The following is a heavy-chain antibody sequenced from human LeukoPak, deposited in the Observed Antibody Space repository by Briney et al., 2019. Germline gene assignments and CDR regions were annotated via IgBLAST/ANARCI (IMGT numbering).Heavy chain of an antibody. CDR2: ISYSSIYI. D-gene: IGHD5-18*01. CDR1: GFTFSSYN. CDR3: ARAPGGRYSYGSYFDY. Sequence: GGSLRLSCTASGFTFSSYNMNWVRQAPGKGLEWVSSISYSSIYIYYADSVKGRFTISRDNAKNPLYLQMNSLRAEDTSVYYCARAPGGRYSYGSYFDYWGQGTLVTASS. J-gene: IGHJ4*02. V-gene: IGHV3-21*01.